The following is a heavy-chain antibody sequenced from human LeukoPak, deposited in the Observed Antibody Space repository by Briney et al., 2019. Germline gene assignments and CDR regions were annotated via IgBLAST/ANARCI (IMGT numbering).Heavy chain of an antibody. J-gene: IGHJ4*02. CDR3: ARLILTGYSDY. CDR2: IYHSGST. CDR1: GGSISSGSYY. D-gene: IGHD3-9*01. V-gene: IGHV4-39*07. Sequence: SQTLSLTCTVSGGSISSGSYYWSWIRQPPGKWLEWIGSIYHSGSTYYNPSLKSRVTISVDTYKNQFSLKLSSVTAADTAVYYCARLILTGYSDYWGQGTLVTVSS.